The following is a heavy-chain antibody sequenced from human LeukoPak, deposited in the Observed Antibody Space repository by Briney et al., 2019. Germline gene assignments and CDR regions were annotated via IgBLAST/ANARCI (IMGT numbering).Heavy chain of an antibody. CDR1: GFTFSSYA. CDR3: ARWDKMISMVREVDY. J-gene: IGHJ4*02. V-gene: IGHV3-30*04. D-gene: IGHD3-10*01. Sequence: PGGSLRLSCAASGFTFSSYAMHWVRQAPGKGLEWVAVISSDGRSEYFADSVRGRFTISRDNSKNTLYLQMNSLGAEDTAVYYCARWDKMISMVREVDYWGQGTPVTVSS. CDR2: ISSDGRSE.